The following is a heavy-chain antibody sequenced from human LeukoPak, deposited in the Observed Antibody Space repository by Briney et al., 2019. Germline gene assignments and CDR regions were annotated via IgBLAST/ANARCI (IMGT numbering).Heavy chain of an antibody. CDR2: ISYDGSNK. V-gene: IGHV3-30-3*01. Sequence: GGSLRLSYAASGFTFSSYAMHWVRQAPGKGLEWVAVISYDGSNKYYADSVKGRFTISRDNSKNTLYLQMNSLRAEDTAVYYCARSSVAGDYFDYWGQGTLVTVSS. D-gene: IGHD6-19*01. CDR1: GFTFSSYA. J-gene: IGHJ4*02. CDR3: ARSSVAGDYFDY.